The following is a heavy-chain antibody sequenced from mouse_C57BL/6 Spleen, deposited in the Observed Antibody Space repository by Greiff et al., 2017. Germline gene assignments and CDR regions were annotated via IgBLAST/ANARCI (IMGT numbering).Heavy chain of an antibody. V-gene: IGHV1-53*01. J-gene: IGHJ2*01. CDR3: ARPTVVATDYFDY. CDR2: INPSNGGT. Sequence: VQLQQPGTELVKPGASVKLSCKASGYTFTSYWMHWVKQRPGQGLEWIGNINPSNGGTNYNEKFKSKATLTVDKSSSTAYMQLSSLTSEDSAVYYCARPTVVATDYFDYGGQGTTLTVSS. D-gene: IGHD1-1*01. CDR1: GYTFTSYW.